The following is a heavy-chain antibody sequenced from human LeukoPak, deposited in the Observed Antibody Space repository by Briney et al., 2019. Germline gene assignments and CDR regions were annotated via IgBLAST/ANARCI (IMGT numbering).Heavy chain of an antibody. D-gene: IGHD1-26*01. Sequence: SLRLSCAASGFTFDDYAMHWVRQAPGKGLEGVSGISWNSGSIGYADSVKGRFTISRDNAKNSLYLQMNSLRAEDTAVYYCASEPRWELLGLADYWGQGTLVTVSS. CDR1: GFTFDDYA. V-gene: IGHV3-9*01. J-gene: IGHJ4*02. CDR3: ASEPRWELLGLADY. CDR2: ISWNSGSI.